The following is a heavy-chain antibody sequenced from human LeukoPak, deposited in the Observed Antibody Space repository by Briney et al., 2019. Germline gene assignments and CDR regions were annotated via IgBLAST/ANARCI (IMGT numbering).Heavy chain of an antibody. CDR2: INPNSGGT. Sequence: ASVKVSCKASGYTFTGYYMHWVRQAPGQGLEWMGWINPNSGGTNYAQKFQGRDTMTRDRSINTAYMDLSRLRSDDTAVYYCARDRGTWTGDYFDYWGQGTLVTVSS. CDR1: GYTFTGYY. V-gene: IGHV1-2*02. CDR3: ARDRGTWTGDYFDY. J-gene: IGHJ4*02. D-gene: IGHD3-10*01.